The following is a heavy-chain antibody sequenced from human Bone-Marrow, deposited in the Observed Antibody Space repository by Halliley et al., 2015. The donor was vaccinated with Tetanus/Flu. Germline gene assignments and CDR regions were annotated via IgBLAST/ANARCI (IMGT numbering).Heavy chain of an antibody. V-gene: IGHV5-51*01. CDR2: PGDSDP. CDR3: ARHYYYDSGDYYKGRFYFDY. D-gene: IGHD3-10*01. J-gene: IGHJ4*02. Sequence: PGDSDPTYRPSFQGQVTMSDDKSISPAYLQWSSLKASDTAMYYCARHYYYDSGDYYKGRFYFDYWGQGTLVTVSS.